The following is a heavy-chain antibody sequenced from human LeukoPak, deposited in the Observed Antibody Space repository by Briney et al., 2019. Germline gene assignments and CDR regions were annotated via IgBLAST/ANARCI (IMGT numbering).Heavy chain of an antibody. D-gene: IGHD3-3*01. CDR3: ARHPTYYDFWSGYYPDAFDI. V-gene: IGHV4-30-2*03. CDR1: GGSISSGGYS. J-gene: IGHJ3*02. CDR2: IYHSGST. Sequence: PSETLSLTCAVSGGSISSGGYSWSWIRQPPGKGLEWIGYIYHSGSTYYNPSLKSRVTISVDTSKNQFSLKLSSVTAADTAVYYCARHPTYYDFWSGYYPDAFDIWGQGTMVTVSS.